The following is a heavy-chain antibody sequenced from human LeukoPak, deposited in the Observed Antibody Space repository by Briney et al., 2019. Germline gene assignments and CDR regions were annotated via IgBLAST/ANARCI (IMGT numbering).Heavy chain of an antibody. J-gene: IGHJ6*02. CDR3: AGWDIVVVPAATRYYYYGMDV. CDR2: IWYDGSNK. V-gene: IGHV3-33*01. CDR1: GFTFSSYG. Sequence: GGSLRLSCAASGFTFSSYGMPWVRQAPGKGLEWVAVIWYDGSNKYYADSVKGRFTISRDNSKNTLYLQMNSLRAEDTAVYYCAGWDIVVVPAATRYYYYGMDVWGQGTTVTVSS. D-gene: IGHD2-2*01.